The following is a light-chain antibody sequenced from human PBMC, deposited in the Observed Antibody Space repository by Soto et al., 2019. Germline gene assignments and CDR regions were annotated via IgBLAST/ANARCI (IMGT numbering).Light chain of an antibody. Sequence: EIVLTQSPGTLSLSPGERATLSCRASQSVSSGYLAWYQQRPGHAPRLLIYGASSRATIVPDRFSGGGSGTDFTLTISRLEPEDFVLYYCQEYGSSRTFGQGTKVEVK. CDR1: QSVSSGY. CDR2: GAS. J-gene: IGKJ1*01. V-gene: IGKV3-20*01. CDR3: QEYGSSRT.